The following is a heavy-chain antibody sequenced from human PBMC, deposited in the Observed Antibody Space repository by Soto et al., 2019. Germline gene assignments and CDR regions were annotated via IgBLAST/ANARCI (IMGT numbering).Heavy chain of an antibody. V-gene: IGHV4-30-4*01. CDR2: IYYSGIT. D-gene: IGHD6-19*01. Sequence: QVQLQESGPGLVKPSQTLSLTCTVSGGSISSGDYYWSWIRQPPGKGLEWIGYIYYSGITYYIPSLKILVTISVDTSKNLFSLRLSSVTAADTAVYYCARDRPGGCRLDPWGQGTLVTVSS. J-gene: IGHJ5*02. CDR1: GGSISSGDYY. CDR3: ARDRPGGCRLDP.